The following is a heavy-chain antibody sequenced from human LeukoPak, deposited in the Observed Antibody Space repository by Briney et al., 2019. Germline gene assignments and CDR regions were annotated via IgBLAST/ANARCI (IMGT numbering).Heavy chain of an antibody. D-gene: IGHD2-15*01. J-gene: IGHJ4*02. V-gene: IGHV4-4*02. CDR1: GGSISSSNW. CDR3: ARAGEVVVAAAYYFDY. CDR2: INHSGST. Sequence: SETLSLTCAVSGGSISSSNWWSWVRQPPGKGLEWIGEINHSGSTNYNPSLKSRVTISVDTSRNQFSLKLSSVTAADTAVYYCARAGEVVVAAAYYFDYWGQGTLVTVSS.